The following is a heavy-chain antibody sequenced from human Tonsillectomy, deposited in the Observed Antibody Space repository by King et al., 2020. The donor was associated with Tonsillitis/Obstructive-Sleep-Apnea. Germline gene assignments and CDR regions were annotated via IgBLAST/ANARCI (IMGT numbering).Heavy chain of an antibody. CDR3: AKGGWLSGSFYYYYMDV. CDR1: GFTFDDYA. Sequence: VQLVESGGGLVQPDRSLRLSCAVSGFTFDDYAMHWVRQAPGKGLEWVSGISWASGSIDYADSVKGRFTISRDNAKNSLYLQMNSLTPEDTALYYCAKGGWLSGSFYYYYMDVWGKGTTVTVSS. J-gene: IGHJ6*03. V-gene: IGHV3-9*01. D-gene: IGHD3-22*01. CDR2: ISWASGSI.